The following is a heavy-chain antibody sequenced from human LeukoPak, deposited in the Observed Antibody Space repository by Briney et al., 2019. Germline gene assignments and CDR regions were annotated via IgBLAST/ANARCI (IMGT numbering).Heavy chain of an antibody. D-gene: IGHD1-26*01. CDR2: ISYDGSNK. V-gene: IGHV3-30-3*01. CDR3: ARRSSGSPPYYSDY. CDR1: GFTFSSYA. Sequence: GGSLRLSCAASGFTFSSYAMHWVRQAPGKGLEWVAVISYDGSNKYYADSVKGRFTISRDNAKNTLYLQMNSLRAEDTAVYYCARRSSGSPPYYSDYWGQGTLVTVSS. J-gene: IGHJ4*02.